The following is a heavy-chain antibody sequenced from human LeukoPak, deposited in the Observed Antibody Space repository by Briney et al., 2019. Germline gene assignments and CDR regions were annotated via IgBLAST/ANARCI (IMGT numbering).Heavy chain of an antibody. CDR1: GYTFTGYY. CDR3: ARSFRRTEYYFDY. Sequence: EASVKVSCKASGYTFTGYYMHWVRQAPGQGLEWMGWINPNSGGTNYAQKFQGRVTMTRDTSISTAYMELSRLRSDDTAVYYCARSFRRTEYYFDYWGQGTLVTVSS. V-gene: IGHV1-2*02. CDR2: INPNSGGT. D-gene: IGHD2/OR15-2a*01. J-gene: IGHJ4*02.